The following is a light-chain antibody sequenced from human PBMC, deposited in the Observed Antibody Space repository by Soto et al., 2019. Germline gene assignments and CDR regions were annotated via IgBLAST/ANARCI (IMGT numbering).Light chain of an antibody. J-gene: IGKJ1*01. CDR2: DDT. V-gene: IGKV1-39*01. CDR3: RQSFATPLT. CDR1: QNIKTN. Sequence: DIQMTQSPSSLSASVGDRDTITCRASQNIKTNLNWYKQNPGRAPNLLIHDDTTLQSGVPSRFSGSGSGTEFSLTITSLQPEDFATYYCRQSFATPLTFGQGTKVDIK.